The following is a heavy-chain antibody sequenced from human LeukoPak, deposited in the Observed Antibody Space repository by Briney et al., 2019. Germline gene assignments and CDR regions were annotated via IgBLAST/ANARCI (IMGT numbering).Heavy chain of an antibody. Sequence: ASVKVSCKTSGYSFSGFGIGWVRQAPGQGLEWMGWISTSNGNTFYAQKFQGRVTLTTDTSTSTAYMELRSLRFDDTAVYYCARDSITMVRGVHKSWFDPWGQGTLVTVSS. D-gene: IGHD3-10*01. J-gene: IGHJ5*02. CDR2: ISTSNGNT. CDR1: GYSFSGFG. CDR3: ARDSITMVRGVHKSWFDP. V-gene: IGHV1-18*04.